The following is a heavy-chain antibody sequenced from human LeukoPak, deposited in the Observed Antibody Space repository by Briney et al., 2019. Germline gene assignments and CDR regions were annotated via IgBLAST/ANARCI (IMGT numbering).Heavy chain of an antibody. CDR2: INPSGGST. CDR1: GYTFTNYY. CDR3: ARAGYYYGMDV. V-gene: IGHV1-46*01. J-gene: IGHJ6*02. Sequence: ASVKVSCKSSGYTFTNYYMHWVRPAPGQGLEWMGIINPSGGSTCYAQKFQGRVTMTRDTSIRTAYMELSRLRSDDTAVYYFARAGYYYGMDVWGQGTTVTVSS.